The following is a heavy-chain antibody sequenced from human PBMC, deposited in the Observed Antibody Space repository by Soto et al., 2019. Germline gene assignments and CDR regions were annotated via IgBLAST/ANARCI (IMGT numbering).Heavy chain of an antibody. CDR1: GFSLSTNGVG. CDR2: IYWDDDK. D-gene: IGHD6-6*01. V-gene: IGHV2-5*02. J-gene: IGHJ3*01. CDR3: AHRRARTAGRDDAYDV. Sequence: QITLKASGPTLVKPTQTLTLTCIFSGFSLSTNGVGVGWMRQPPGKPLEWLTLIYWDDDKRDSRSLKKRLTLTKDTSKHQVVITMINTDPEETGTDYCAHRRARTAGRDDAYDVWGQGTLVVVSS.